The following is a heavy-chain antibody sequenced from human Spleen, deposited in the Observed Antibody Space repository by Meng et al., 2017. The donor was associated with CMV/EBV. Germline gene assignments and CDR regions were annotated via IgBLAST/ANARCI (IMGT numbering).Heavy chain of an antibody. V-gene: IGHV3-43*01. CDR1: GFTFDDYT. CDR2: ISWDGGST. CDR3: VRDLPPYYDFWSGYLDL. J-gene: IGHJ5*02. D-gene: IGHD3-3*01. Sequence: GGSLRLSCAASGFTFDDYTMHWVRQAPGKGLEWVSLISWDGGSTYYADSVKGRFTISRDNSKYTLYLQMHSLRAEDKAVYYCVRDLPPYYDFWSGYLDLWGQGTLVTVSS.